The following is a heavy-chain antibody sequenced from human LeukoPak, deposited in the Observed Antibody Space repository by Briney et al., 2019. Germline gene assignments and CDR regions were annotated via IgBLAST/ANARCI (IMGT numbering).Heavy chain of an antibody. CDR1: GGSISSSNW. Sequence: SETLSLTCAVSGGSISSSNWWSWVRQPPGKGLEWIGEIYHSGSTNYNPSLKSRVTISVDKSKNQFSLKLSSVTAADTAVYYCAGYYGGNPNWFDPWGQGTLVTVSS. CDR2: IYHSGST. CDR3: AGYYGGNPNWFDP. J-gene: IGHJ5*02. V-gene: IGHV4-4*02. D-gene: IGHD4-23*01.